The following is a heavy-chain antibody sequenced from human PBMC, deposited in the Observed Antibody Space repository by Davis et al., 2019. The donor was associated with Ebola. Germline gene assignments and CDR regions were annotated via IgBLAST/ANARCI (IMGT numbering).Heavy chain of an antibody. D-gene: IGHD3-9*01. Sequence: GESLKISCVTSGFTFRSYWMSWVRQAPGKGLEWVSYISRRGGTTIFYADSVRGRFTISRDNAKNSLYLQMNSLGVEDTAVYYCARYYDILTGFEIRYYFDYWGQGTLVTVSS. CDR3: ARYYDILTGFEIRYYFDY. J-gene: IGHJ4*02. CDR2: ISRRGGTTI. CDR1: GFTFRSYW. V-gene: IGHV3-48*04.